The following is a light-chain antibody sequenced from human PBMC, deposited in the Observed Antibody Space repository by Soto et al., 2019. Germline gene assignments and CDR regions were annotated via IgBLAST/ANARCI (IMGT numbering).Light chain of an antibody. CDR1: SSNIGAGFD. V-gene: IGLV1-40*01. CDR3: QSYDSSLSGSKV. J-gene: IGLJ1*01. Sequence: QSVLTQPPSVSGAPGKRVTISCTGTSSNIGAGFDVHWYQQFPGTAPKVLIYDNTNRPPAVPDRFSASKSGTSASLAISGLQAEDEADYYCQSYDSSLSGSKVFGTGTKVTVL. CDR2: DNT.